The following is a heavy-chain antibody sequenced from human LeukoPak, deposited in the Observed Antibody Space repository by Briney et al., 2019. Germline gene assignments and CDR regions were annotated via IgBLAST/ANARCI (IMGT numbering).Heavy chain of an antibody. CDR1: GGSISSYY. V-gene: IGHV4-59*08. Sequence: SETLSLTCTVSGGSISSYYWSWIRQPPGKGLEWIGYIYYSGSTNYNPSLKSRVTISVDTSKNQFSLKLSSVTAADTAVYYCARVFGVRDYYYYMDVWGKGTTVTVSS. CDR2: IYYSGST. CDR3: ARVFGVRDYYYYMDV. D-gene: IGHD3-3*01. J-gene: IGHJ6*03.